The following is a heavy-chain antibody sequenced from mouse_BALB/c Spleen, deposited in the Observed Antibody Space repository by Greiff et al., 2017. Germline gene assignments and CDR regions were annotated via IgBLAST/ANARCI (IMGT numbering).Heavy chain of an antibody. J-gene: IGHJ2*01. V-gene: IGHV5-6-3*01. CDR3: ARDSLGPFDY. D-gene: IGHD4-1*01. CDR1: GFTFSSYG. Sequence: DVKLVESGGGLVQPGGSLKLSCAASGFTFSSYGMSWVRQTPDKRLELVATINSNGGSTYYPDSVKGRFTISRDNAKNTLYLQMSSLKSEDTAMYYCARDSLGPFDYWGQGTTLTVSS. CDR2: INSNGGST.